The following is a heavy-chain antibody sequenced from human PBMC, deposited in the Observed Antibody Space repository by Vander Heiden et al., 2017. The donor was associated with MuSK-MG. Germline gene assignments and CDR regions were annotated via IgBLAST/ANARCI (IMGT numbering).Heavy chain of an antibody. CDR3: ARLKIGENFDY. D-gene: IGHD3-22*01. CDR1: GGSISSSSYY. J-gene: IGHJ4*02. V-gene: IGHV4-39*01. CDR2: IYYSGST. Sequence: QLQLQESGPGLVKPSETLSLTCTVSGGSISSSSYYWGWIRQPPGKGLEWIGSIYYSGSTYYNPSLKSRVTISVDTSKNQFSLKLSSVTAADTAVYYCARLKIGENFDYWGQGTLVTVSS.